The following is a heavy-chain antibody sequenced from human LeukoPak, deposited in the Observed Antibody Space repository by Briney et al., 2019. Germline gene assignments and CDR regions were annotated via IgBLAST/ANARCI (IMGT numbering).Heavy chain of an antibody. V-gene: IGHV1-18*01. CDR1: GYTFTSYG. Sequence: ASVKVSCKASGYTFTSYGTSWVRQAPGQGLEWMGWISAYNGNTNYAQKLQGRVTMTTDTSTSTAYMELRSLRSDDTAVYYCASKIYCGGDCYYFDYWGQGTLVTVSS. D-gene: IGHD2-21*01. CDR3: ASKIYCGGDCYYFDY. J-gene: IGHJ4*02. CDR2: ISAYNGNT.